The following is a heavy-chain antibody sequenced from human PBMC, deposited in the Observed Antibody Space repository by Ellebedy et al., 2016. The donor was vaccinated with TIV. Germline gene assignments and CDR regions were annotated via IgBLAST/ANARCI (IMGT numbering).Heavy chain of an antibody. J-gene: IGHJ2*01. CDR2: TYPGDSDT. D-gene: IGHD1-1*01. V-gene: IGHV5-51*01. CDR1: GYIFTNYW. CDR3: ARLRAAIPGTRHLGWYFDV. Sequence: GESLKISCPVSGYIFTNYWIGWVRQRPGEGLEWMGITYPGDSDTRYSPSFQGQLTGSADKYINTADLQWGGLKASDTAIYYCARLRAAIPGTRHLGWYFDVWGRGTLVTVSS.